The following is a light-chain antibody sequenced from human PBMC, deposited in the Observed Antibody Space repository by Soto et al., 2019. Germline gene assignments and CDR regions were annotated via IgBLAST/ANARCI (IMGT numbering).Light chain of an antibody. V-gene: IGKV1-39*01. CDR1: QSITRY. CDR2: AAS. J-gene: IGKJ5*01. Sequence: DIQMTQSPSSLSASVGDRVNITCRASQSITRYLNWYQQKPGKAPNLLIYAASSLHSGVPSRFSGAGSGTDFTLTISSLQPEDFAVYYCQQRSNWPLTFGQGTRLEIK. CDR3: QQRSNWPLT.